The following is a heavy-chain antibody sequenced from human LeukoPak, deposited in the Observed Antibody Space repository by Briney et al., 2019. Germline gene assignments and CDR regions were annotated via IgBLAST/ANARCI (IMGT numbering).Heavy chain of an antibody. D-gene: IGHD2-2*01. Sequence: GGSLRLSCVVSGFTLSSDWMSWVRQAPGKGLEWVANIKKDGIEKYYVESVKGRFTISRDNAKNSLYLQMNSLRAEDTAVYYCARGRSSSRSGGYYFDIWGQGTLVTVSS. J-gene: IGHJ4*02. CDR3: ARGRSSSRSGGYYFDI. CDR2: IKKDGIEK. CDR1: GFTLSSDW. V-gene: IGHV3-7*01.